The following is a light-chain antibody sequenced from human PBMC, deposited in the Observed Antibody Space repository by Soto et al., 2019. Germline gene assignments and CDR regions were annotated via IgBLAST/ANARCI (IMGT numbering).Light chain of an antibody. CDR3: QQSYSTGFT. Sequence: DIQMTQSPSSLSASVGDRVTITCRASQSISSYLNWYQQKPGKAPKLLIYAASSLQSGVLSRFSGSGSGTDFTLTISSLQPEDFATYYCQQSYSTGFTFGPGTKVDIK. CDR2: AAS. CDR1: QSISSY. J-gene: IGKJ3*01. V-gene: IGKV1-39*01.